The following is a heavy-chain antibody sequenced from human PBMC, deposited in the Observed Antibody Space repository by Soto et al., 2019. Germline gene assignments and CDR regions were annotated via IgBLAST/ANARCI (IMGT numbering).Heavy chain of an antibody. CDR3: ARDPRYYDFWSGYRPVDY. J-gene: IGHJ4*02. CDR2: IKQDGSEK. D-gene: IGHD3-3*01. Sequence: GGSLRLSCAASGFTFSSYWMSWVRLAPGKGLEWVANIKQDGSEKYYVDSVKGRFTISRDNAKNSLYLQMNSLRAEDTAVYYCARDPRYYDFWSGYRPVDYWGQGTLVTVSS. CDR1: GFTFSSYW. V-gene: IGHV3-7*01.